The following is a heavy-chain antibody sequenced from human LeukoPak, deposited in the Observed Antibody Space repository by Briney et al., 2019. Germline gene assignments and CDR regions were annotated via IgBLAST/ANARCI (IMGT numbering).Heavy chain of an antibody. J-gene: IGHJ4*02. D-gene: IGHD3-10*01. Sequence: ASVKVSCKASGYTFTSYDINWVRQATGQGLEWRGWMNPNSGNTGYAQKFQGRVTMTRNTSTSTAYMELSSLRSEDTAVYYCATLYSGSYYNYFDYWGQGTLVTVSS. CDR2: MNPNSGNT. CDR1: GYTFTSYD. CDR3: ATLYSGSYYNYFDY. V-gene: IGHV1-8*01.